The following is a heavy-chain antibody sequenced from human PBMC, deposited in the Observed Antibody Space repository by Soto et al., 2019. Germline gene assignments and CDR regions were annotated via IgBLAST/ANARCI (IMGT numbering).Heavy chain of an antibody. J-gene: IGHJ4*02. D-gene: IGHD6-13*01. V-gene: IGHV3-30-3*01. CDR2: ISYDGSNK. CDR1: GFTFSSYA. CDR3: ARERGLAAADY. Sequence: GGSLRLSCAASGFTFSSYAMHWVRQAPGKGLEWVAVISYDGSNKYYADSVKGRFTISRDNSKNTLYLQMNSLRAEDTAVYYCARERGLAAADYWGQGTLVTVSS.